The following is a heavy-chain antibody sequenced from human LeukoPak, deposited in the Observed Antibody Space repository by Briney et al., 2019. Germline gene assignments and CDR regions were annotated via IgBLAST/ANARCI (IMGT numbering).Heavy chain of an antibody. CDR3: ARVEEGYGSGRRENYYYYYMDV. CDR2: IDYSGNT. CDR1: GGSISSSSYY. V-gene: IGHV4-39*07. Sequence: SETLSLTCTVSGGSISSSSYYWGWIRQPPGKGLEWIGSIDYSGNTYYNPSLKSRVTISGDTSKNQFSLRLSSVTAADTAVYYCARVEEGYGSGRRENYYYYYMDVWGKGTTVTISS. D-gene: IGHD3-10*01. J-gene: IGHJ6*03.